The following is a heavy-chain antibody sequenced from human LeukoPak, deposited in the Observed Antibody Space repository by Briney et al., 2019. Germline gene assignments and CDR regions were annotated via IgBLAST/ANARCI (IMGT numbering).Heavy chain of an antibody. CDR2: IVVGVCNT. J-gene: IGHJ6*02. V-gene: IGHV1-58*02. Sequence: SVKVSCKASGFTSTISATQCGRQTRGQRLEWIGWIVVGVCNTNYAQKFQERVTITRDMSTSTAYMEPSRLRSEDTAVYYCAAPSYCGGDCGSYYYYGMDVWGQGTTVTVSS. CDR1: GFTSTISA. D-gene: IGHD2-21*02. CDR3: AAPSYCGGDCGSYYYYGMDV.